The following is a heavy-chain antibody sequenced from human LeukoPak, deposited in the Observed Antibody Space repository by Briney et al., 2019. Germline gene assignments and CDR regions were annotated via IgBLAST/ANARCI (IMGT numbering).Heavy chain of an antibody. V-gene: IGHV1-2*02. CDR1: GYTFTGYY. CDR3: ARDRLRVGATWHYYYGMDV. Sequence: ASVKVSCKASGYTFTGYYMHWVRQAPGQGLEWMGWINPNSGGTNYAQKFQGRVTMTRDTSISTVYMELSRLRSDDTAVYYCARDRLRVGATWHYYYGMDVWGQGTTVTVSS. J-gene: IGHJ6*02. D-gene: IGHD1-26*01. CDR2: INPNSGGT.